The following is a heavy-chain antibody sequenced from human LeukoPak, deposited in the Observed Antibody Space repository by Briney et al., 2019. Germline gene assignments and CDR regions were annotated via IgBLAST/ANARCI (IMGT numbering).Heavy chain of an antibody. Sequence: SETLSLTCTVSGGSISSSSYYWGWIRQPPGKGLEWIGSINYSGSTYYNPSLKSRVTISVDTSKNQFSLKLSSVTAADTAVYYCARQKSRGIVVVPVALDCWGQGTLVTVSS. CDR1: GGSISSSSYY. D-gene: IGHD2-2*01. J-gene: IGHJ4*02. V-gene: IGHV4-39*01. CDR3: ARQKSRGIVVVPVALDC. CDR2: INYSGST.